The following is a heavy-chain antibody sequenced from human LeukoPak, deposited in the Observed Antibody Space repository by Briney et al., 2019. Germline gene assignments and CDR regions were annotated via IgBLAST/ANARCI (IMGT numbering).Heavy chain of an antibody. CDR3: ARSKLNINWFDP. CDR1: GFTFRSYS. J-gene: IGHJ5*02. D-gene: IGHD2/OR15-2a*01. V-gene: IGHV3-21*01. Sequence: PGGSLRLSCAASGFTFRSYSMNWVRQAPGKGLEWVSSISSSSSYIYYADSVKGRFTISRDNAKNSLYLQMNSLRAEDTAVYYCARSKLNINWFDPWGQGTLVTVSS. CDR2: ISSSSSYI.